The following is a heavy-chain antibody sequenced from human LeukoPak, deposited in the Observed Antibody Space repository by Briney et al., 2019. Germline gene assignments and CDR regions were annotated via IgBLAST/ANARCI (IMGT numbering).Heavy chain of an antibody. V-gene: IGHV2-70*01. D-gene: IGHD3-3*01. CDR1: GFSLSTSGMC. J-gene: IGHJ6*02. CDR3: ARSGSFGVAHYYYGMDV. Sequence: SGPTLVNPTQTLTLTCTFSGFSLSTSGMCVSWIRQPPGKALEWLALIDWDDDKYYSTSLKTRLTISKDTSKNQVVLTMTNMDPVDTATYYCARSGSFGVAHYYYGMDVWGQGTTVTVS. CDR2: IDWDDDK.